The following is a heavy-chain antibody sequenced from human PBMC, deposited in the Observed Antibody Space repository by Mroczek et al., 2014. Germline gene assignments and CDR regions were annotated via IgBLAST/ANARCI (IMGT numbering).Heavy chain of an antibody. Sequence: SGAEVKKPGASVKVSCKASGYTFTGYYMHWVRQAPGQGLEWMGWINPNSGGTNYAQKFQGRVTMTRDTSISTAYMELSRLRSDDTAVYYCARDGWELSPAERIDDAFDIWGQGTMVTVSS. J-gene: IGHJ3*02. D-gene: IGHD1-26*01. CDR3: ARDGWELSPAERIDDAFDI. CDR2: INPNSGGT. V-gene: IGHV1-2*02. CDR1: GYTFTGYY.